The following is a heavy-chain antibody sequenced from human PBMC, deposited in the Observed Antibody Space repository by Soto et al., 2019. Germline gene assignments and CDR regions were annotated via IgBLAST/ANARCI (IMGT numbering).Heavy chain of an antibody. CDR2: IWYDGSNK. D-gene: IGHD3-22*01. Sequence: GGSLRLSCAASGFTFSSYGMHWVRQAPGKGLEWVAVIWYDGSNKYYADSVKGRFTISRDNSKNTLYLQMNSLRAEDTAVYYCARDMTPLDSDHYYYGVDVWGQGTTVTVSS. V-gene: IGHV3-33*01. CDR1: GFTFSSYG. CDR3: ARDMTPLDSDHYYYGVDV. J-gene: IGHJ6*02.